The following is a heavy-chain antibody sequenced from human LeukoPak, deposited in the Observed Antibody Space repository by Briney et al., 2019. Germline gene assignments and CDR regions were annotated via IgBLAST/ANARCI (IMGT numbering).Heavy chain of an antibody. CDR1: GFSVSAYW. V-gene: IGHV3-7*01. D-gene: IGHD1-26*01. CDR2: INEAGSEK. Sequence: GGSLRLSCAVSGFSVSAYWMSWVRQAPGKGLEWVANINEAGSEKPYVDSVKGRFTISKDNAKNSLYLEMNSLRAEDTAVYYCARATTYAFDYWGQGTLVTVSS. CDR3: ARATTYAFDY. J-gene: IGHJ4*02.